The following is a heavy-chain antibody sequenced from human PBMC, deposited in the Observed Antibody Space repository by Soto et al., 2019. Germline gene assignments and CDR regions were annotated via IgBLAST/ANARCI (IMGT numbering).Heavy chain of an antibody. CDR2: IYHSGST. CDR3: ARAGGLGPVAVDY. D-gene: IGHD6-19*01. J-gene: IGHJ4*02. CDR1: GGSISSGGYS. V-gene: IGHV4-30-2*01. Sequence: QLQLQESGSGLVKPSQTLSLTCAVSGGSISSGGYSWSWIRQPPGKGLEWIGYIYHSGSTYYNPSLKSRVTISVDRSKNPISLKMSSVTAADTAVYYCARAGGLGPVAVDYWGQGTLVTVSS.